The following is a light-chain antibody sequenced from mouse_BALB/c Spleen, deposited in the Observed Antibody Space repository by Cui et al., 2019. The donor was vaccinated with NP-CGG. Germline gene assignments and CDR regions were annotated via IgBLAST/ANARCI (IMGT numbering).Light chain of an antibody. J-gene: IGLJ1*01. CDR2: GTN. Sequence: QAPMTQEAALSTSPGETVTLTCRSSTGAVTTSNYANWVQEKPDHLFTGLIGGTNNRVPGVPARFSGSLIGDNAALTITGAQTEDEAIYFCALWYSNHWVFGGGTKLTVL. V-gene: IGLV1*01. CDR3: ALWYSNHWV. CDR1: TGAVTTSNY.